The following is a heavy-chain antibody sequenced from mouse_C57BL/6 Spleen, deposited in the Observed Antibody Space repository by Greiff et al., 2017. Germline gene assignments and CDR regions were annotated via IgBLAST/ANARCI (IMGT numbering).Heavy chain of an antibody. D-gene: IGHD3-3*01. Sequence: VQLQQSGAELVRPGASVTLSCKASGYTFTDYEMHWVKQTPVHGLEWIGAIDPETGGTAYNQKFKGKAILTADKSSSTAYMELRSLTSEVSAVYYCTRGRDYYAMDYWGQGTSVTVSS. J-gene: IGHJ4*01. CDR1: GYTFTDYE. V-gene: IGHV1-15*01. CDR3: TRGRDYYAMDY. CDR2: IDPETGGT.